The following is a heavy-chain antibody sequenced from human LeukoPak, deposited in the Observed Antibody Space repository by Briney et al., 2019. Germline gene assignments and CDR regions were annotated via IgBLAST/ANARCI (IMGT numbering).Heavy chain of an antibody. D-gene: IGHD2-2*01. CDR3: VRYCSSTSCYVGTNTDWFDP. J-gene: IGHJ5*02. CDR1: GGSISSSNW. CDR2: IYHSGST. V-gene: IGHV4-4*02. Sequence: SGTLSLTCAVSGGSISSSNWWSWVRQPPGKGLEWIGEIYHSGSTNYNPSLKSRVTISVDKSKNQFSLKLSSVTAADTAVYYCVRYCSSTSCYVGTNTDWFDPWGPGALGTVSS.